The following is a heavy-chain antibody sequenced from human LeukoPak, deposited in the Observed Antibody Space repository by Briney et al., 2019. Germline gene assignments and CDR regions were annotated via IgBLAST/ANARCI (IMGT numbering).Heavy chain of an antibody. D-gene: IGHD3-22*01. J-gene: IGHJ3*02. CDR2: ISGSGGST. Sequence: GGSLRLSCAASGFTFSSYAMSWVRQAPGKGLEWVSAISGSGGSTYYADSVKGRFTISRDNSKNTPYLQMNSLRAEDTAVYYCAKPRRVTMIVVVIHPIPKEAFDIWGQGTMVTVSS. V-gene: IGHV3-23*01. CDR1: GFTFSSYA. CDR3: AKPRRVTMIVVVIHPIPKEAFDI.